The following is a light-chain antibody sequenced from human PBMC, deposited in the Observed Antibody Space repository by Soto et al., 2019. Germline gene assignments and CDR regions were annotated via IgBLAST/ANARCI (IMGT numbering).Light chain of an antibody. CDR2: SND. CDR3: ATWDDSLNAYV. J-gene: IGLJ1*01. CDR1: SSNIGSNT. Sequence: QSALTQTPSASGTPGQRVTISCSGSSSNIGSNTVSWYQQVPGTAPKLLIFSNDQRPSGVPDRFSGSESGTSASLAIRGLQAEDAADYFCATWDDSLNAYVFGTGTKLTVL. V-gene: IGLV1-44*01.